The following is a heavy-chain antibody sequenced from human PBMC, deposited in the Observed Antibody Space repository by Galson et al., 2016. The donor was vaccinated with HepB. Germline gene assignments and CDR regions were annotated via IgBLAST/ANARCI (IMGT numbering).Heavy chain of an antibody. V-gene: IGHV1-18*01. D-gene: IGHD2-15*01. J-gene: IGHJ4*02. CDR2: LRSHNGKT. CDR3: ARDVGGNYFDL. Sequence: SVKVSCKASGYNFITYGISWVRQAPGQGFEWIAWLRSHNGKTKSAENLQGRVAMTRDKSTSTAYMELRNLTYDDTAVYYFARDVGGNYFDLWGQGSLVIVSS. CDR1: GYNFITYG.